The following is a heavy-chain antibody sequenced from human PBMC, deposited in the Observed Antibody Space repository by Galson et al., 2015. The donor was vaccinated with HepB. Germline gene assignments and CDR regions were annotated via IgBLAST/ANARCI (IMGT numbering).Heavy chain of an antibody. CDR1: GGTFSSYA. V-gene: IGHV1-69*13. CDR3: ARKACSSTSCAGIYYYYYYMDV. J-gene: IGHJ6*03. Sequence: SVKVSCKASGGTFSSYAISWVRQAPGQGLEWMGGIIPIFGTANYAQKFQGRVTITADESTSTAYMELSSLRSEDKAVYYCARKACSSTSCAGIYYYYYYMDVWGKGTTVTVSS. CDR2: IIPIFGTA. D-gene: IGHD2-2*01.